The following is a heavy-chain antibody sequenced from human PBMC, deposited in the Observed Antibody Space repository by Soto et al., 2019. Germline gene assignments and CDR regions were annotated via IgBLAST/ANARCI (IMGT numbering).Heavy chain of an antibody. CDR3: ARGQRALITYGPFDP. D-gene: IGHD4-17*01. CDR1: GFTLSSHA. J-gene: IGHJ5*02. Sequence: GSLRLSCAASGFTLSSHAMSLVRQASGKGLEWVSTFSGTGGYTYYADSVKGRFTISRDDSKNTLFLHMNSLRAADTAVYYCARGQRALITYGPFDPWGQGTLVTVSS. V-gene: IGHV3-23*01. CDR2: FSGTGGYT.